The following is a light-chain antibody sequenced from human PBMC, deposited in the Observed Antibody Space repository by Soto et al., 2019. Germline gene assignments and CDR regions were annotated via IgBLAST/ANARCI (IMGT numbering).Light chain of an antibody. CDR2: GAS. J-gene: IGKJ1*01. CDR1: QSIGDT. CDR3: QQSYSTPPT. Sequence: EIVITHTPPTLSVSPEGKATLSCRASQSIGDTLAWYQLKPGQAPRLLIYGASSRVTGFPARFSGSGSGTDFILTISSLQPEDFATYYCQQSYSTPPTFGQGTKVDIK. V-gene: IGKV3-15*01.